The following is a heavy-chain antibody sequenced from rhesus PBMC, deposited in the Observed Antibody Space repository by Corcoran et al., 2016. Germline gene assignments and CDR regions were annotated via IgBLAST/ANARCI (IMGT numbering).Heavy chain of an antibody. D-gene: IGHD6-25*01. Sequence: QVQLQESGPAVVKPSETLSLTCAVSGGSISSSNWWSWIRQSPGKGLEWIGGIYGSGGSTEYNPSLKSRVTISIDTSKNQFSLKLSSVTAADTAVYYCARGTGYSGSWNFFDYWGQGVLVTVSS. CDR2: IYGSGGST. CDR3: ARGTGYSGSWNFFDY. J-gene: IGHJ4*01. CDR1: GGSISSSNW. V-gene: IGHV4-93*02.